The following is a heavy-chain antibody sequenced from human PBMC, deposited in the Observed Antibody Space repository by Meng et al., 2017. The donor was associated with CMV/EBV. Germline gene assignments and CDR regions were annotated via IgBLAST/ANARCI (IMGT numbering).Heavy chain of an antibody. CDR3: ASDCSSTSCSYYYYGMDV. D-gene: IGHD2-2*01. Sequence: GGSLRLSCAASGFTFSSYSMNWVRQAPGKGLEWVSSISSSSSYIYYADSVKGRFTISRDNAKNSLYLQMNSLRAEDTAVYYWASDCSSTSCSYYYYGMDVWGQGTTVTVSS. CDR1: GFTFSSYS. CDR2: ISSSSSYI. V-gene: IGHV3-21*01. J-gene: IGHJ6*02.